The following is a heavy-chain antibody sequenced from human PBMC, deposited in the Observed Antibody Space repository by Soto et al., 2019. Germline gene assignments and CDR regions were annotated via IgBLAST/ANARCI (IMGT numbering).Heavy chain of an antibody. J-gene: IGHJ6*03. CDR2: TYYSGST. Sequence: QVQLQESGPGLVKPSQTLSLTCTVSGGSISSGGYYWSWIRQHPGKGLEWIGYTYYSGSTHYNPSLKCRVTISVDTSKNQFSLKLSSVTAADTAVYYCARVRRCSGGSCYVYYYYYMDVWGKGTTVTVSS. CDR1: GGSISSGGYY. CDR3: ARVRRCSGGSCYVYYYYYMDV. V-gene: IGHV4-31*03. D-gene: IGHD2-15*01.